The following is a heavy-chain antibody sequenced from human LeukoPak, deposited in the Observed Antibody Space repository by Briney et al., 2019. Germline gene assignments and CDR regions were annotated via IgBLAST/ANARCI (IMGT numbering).Heavy chain of an antibody. D-gene: IGHD6-13*01. J-gene: IGHJ4*02. CDR3: ASLRSRSSWTTFYFDY. CDR2: IYYSGST. Sequence: SETLSLTCSVSGGSISSSPYYWGWIRQPPGKGLEWIGTIYYSGSTYYNPSLKSRVTISVDTSKNHFSLRLSSVTAADTAVYYCASLRSRSSWTTFYFDYWGQGTLVTVSS. CDR1: GGSISSSPYY. V-gene: IGHV4-39*02.